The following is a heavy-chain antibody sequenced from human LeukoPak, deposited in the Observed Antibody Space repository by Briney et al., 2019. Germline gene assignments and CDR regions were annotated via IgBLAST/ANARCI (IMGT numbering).Heavy chain of an antibody. CDR2: IIPMFGTA. V-gene: IGHV1-69*13. J-gene: IGHJ4*02. Sequence: SVKVSCKASGGTFSRYVISWVRQAPGQGLEWMGGIIPMFGTANYAQKFQGRVTITADESTSTAYMELSSLRSEDTAVYYCATGGRATSMDYWGQGTLVTVSS. CDR3: ATGGRATSMDY. D-gene: IGHD1-26*01. CDR1: GGTFSRYV.